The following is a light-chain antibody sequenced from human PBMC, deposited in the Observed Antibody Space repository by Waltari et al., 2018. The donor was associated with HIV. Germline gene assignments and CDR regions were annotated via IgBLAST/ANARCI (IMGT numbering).Light chain of an antibody. CDR2: QDV. J-gene: IGLJ2*01. V-gene: IGLV3-25*03. CDR3: QSADSSGSYVI. Sequence: SYELTQPPSVSVSPGQTARITCSGDALPKQYAYWYQQKPGQAPVLIIYQDVKRPSGIPERFSGSSSGTTLTLTMSGVQAEDEADYYCQSADSSGSYVIFGGGTKLTVL. CDR1: ALPKQY.